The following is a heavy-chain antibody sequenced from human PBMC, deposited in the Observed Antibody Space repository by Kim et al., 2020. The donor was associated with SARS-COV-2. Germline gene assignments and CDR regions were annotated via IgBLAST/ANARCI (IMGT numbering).Heavy chain of an antibody. Sequence: ASVKVSCKVSGYTLTELSMHWVRQAPGKGLEWMGGFDPEDGETIYAQKFQGRVTMTEDTSTDTAYMELSSLRSEDTAVYYCATVITYYYDSSGLSRYFDLWGRGTLVTVSS. D-gene: IGHD3-22*01. CDR1: GYTLTELS. J-gene: IGHJ2*01. CDR3: ATVITYYYDSSGLSRYFDL. CDR2: FDPEDGET. V-gene: IGHV1-24*01.